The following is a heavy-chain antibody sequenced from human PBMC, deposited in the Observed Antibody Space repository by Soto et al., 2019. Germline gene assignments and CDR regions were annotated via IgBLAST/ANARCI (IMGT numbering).Heavy chain of an antibody. J-gene: IGHJ6*02. CDR2: ISYDGSNK. V-gene: IGHV3-30-3*01. Sequence: QVQLVESGGGVVQPGRSLRLSCAASGFTFSSYAMHWVRQAPGKGLEWVAVISYDGSNKYYADSVKGRFTISRDNSKNTLYLQMNSLRAEDTDVYYCAKDRRPNYYYGMDVWGQGTTVTVSS. CDR3: AKDRRPNYYYGMDV. D-gene: IGHD6-25*01. CDR1: GFTFSSYA.